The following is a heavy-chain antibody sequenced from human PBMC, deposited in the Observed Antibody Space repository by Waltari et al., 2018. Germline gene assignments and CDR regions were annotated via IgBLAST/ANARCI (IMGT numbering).Heavy chain of an antibody. J-gene: IGHJ3*02. CDR3: ASRKGIAAAGSVGAFDI. CDR2: ISSNGGST. D-gene: IGHD6-13*01. CDR1: GFTFSSYA. Sequence: EVQLVESGGGLVQPGGSLRLSCAASGFTFSSYAMHWVRPAPGKGLEYVSAISSNGGSTYYANSVKGRFTISRDNSKNTLYLQMGSLRAEDMAVYYCASRKGIAAAGSVGAFDIWGQGTMVTVSS. V-gene: IGHV3-64*01.